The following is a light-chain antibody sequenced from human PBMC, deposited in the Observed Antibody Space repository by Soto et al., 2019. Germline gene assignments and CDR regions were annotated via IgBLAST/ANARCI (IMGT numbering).Light chain of an antibody. V-gene: IGKV3-20*01. CDR1: QSISSSF. CDR3: QHSGSSPPFP. J-gene: IGKJ4*01. Sequence: EFVLTQSPGTLSLSPGERATLSCRASQSISSSFLAWYQQKPGQAPRLLIYGASSRGTGIPDRFSGSGSGTHFTLTISRLEPEDFAVYYCQHSGSSPPFPFGGGTKVEIK. CDR2: GAS.